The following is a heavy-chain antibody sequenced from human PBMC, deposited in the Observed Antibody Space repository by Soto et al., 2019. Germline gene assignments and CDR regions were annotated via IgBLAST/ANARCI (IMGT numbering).Heavy chain of an antibody. D-gene: IGHD4-17*01. CDR2: ISNTGNTI. J-gene: IGHJ4*02. CDR1: GFIFSISD. CDR3: ARDDDYEANGLDY. V-gene: IGHV3-48*03. Sequence: PGGSLRLSCAASGFIFSISDMTWVRQTPGKGLEWISFISNTGNTIYYADSVKGRFTISRDNARNSLYLHMNSLKAADTAVYYCARDDDYEANGLDYWGQGTLVTVSS.